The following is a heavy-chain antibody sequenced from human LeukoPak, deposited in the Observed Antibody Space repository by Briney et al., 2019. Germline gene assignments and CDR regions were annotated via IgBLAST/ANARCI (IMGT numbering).Heavy chain of an antibody. V-gene: IGHV4-34*01. Sequence: KPSETLSLTCAVYGGSFSGYYWSWIRQPPRKGLEWIGEINHSGSTNYNPSLKSRVTISVDTSKNQFSLKLSSVTAADTAVYYCARRGRVGSSWGFDPWGQGTLVTVSS. CDR3: ARRGRVGSSWGFDP. CDR2: INHSGST. J-gene: IGHJ5*02. D-gene: IGHD6-6*01. CDR1: GGSFSGYY.